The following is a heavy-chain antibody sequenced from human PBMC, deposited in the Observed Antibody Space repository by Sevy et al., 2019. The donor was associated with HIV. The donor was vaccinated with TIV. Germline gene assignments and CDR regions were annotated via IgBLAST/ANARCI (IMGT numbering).Heavy chain of an antibody. Sequence: GGSLRLSCAASGFTFSSYAIHWVRQAPGKGLEWVAVISYDGNNKYYADSVKGRFTVSRDNSKNTLYVQMNSLRAEETAVYYCAKDHNLWSEGGFLHHWGQGTLVTVS. CDR2: ISYDGNNK. D-gene: IGHD3-10*01. CDR3: AKDHNLWSEGGFLHH. J-gene: IGHJ1*01. V-gene: IGHV3-30*18. CDR1: GFTFSSYA.